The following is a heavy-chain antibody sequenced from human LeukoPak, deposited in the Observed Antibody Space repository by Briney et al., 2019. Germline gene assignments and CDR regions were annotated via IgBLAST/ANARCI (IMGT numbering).Heavy chain of an antibody. CDR2: IYYSGST. J-gene: IGHJ5*02. Sequence: PSETLSLTCTVSGGSISSGDYYWSWIRQPPGKGLEWIGYIYYSGSTYYNPSLKSRVTISVDTSKNQFSLKLSSVTAADTAVYYCAGGTYYDFWSGYTNWFDPWGQGTLVTVSS. V-gene: IGHV4-30-4*08. D-gene: IGHD3-3*01. CDR3: AGGTYYDFWSGYTNWFDP. CDR1: GGSISSGDYY.